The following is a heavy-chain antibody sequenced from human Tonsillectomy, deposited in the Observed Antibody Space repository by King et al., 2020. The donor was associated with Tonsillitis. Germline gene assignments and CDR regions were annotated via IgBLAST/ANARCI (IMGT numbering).Heavy chain of an antibody. D-gene: IGHD6-13*01. CDR1: GFTFSSYW. J-gene: IGHJ2*01. CDR2: INQDGSEN. Sequence: VQLVESGGGLVQPGGSLRLSCTASGFTFSSYWMSWVRQAPGKGLQWVANINQDGSENYYVDSVKGRFTISRDNAKNSLYLQMNSLRAEDTAVYYCATRVCIAAAWYFDLWGRGTLVTVSS. CDR3: ATRVCIAAAWYFDL. V-gene: IGHV3-7*01.